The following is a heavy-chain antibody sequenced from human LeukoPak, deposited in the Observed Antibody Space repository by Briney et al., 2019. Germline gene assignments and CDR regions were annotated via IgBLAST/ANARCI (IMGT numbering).Heavy chain of an antibody. J-gene: IGHJ3*02. CDR1: GYTFSVYY. CDR2: INPDSGGT. D-gene: IGHD3-22*01. CDR3: ARGTGYYDSSGYYGDFDI. Sequence: GASVTVSCKASGYTFSVYYIHWVGQARGQGHEWMGWINPDSGGTNYAQKFQGRVTMTRDTSISIAYMELIRLRSDDTALYYCARGTGYYDSSGYYGDFDIWGQGTVVTVSS. V-gene: IGHV1-2*02.